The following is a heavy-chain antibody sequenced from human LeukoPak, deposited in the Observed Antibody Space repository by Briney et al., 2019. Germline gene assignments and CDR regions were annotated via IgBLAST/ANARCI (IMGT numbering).Heavy chain of an antibody. CDR2: INPSGGST. Sequence: ASVKVSCKASGYTFTNYYMHWVRQAPGQGLEWMGIINPSGGSTRYAQKFQGRVTMTRDTSISTAYMELSTLRSDDTAEYYCVRDPEGGGTPHWCFDLWGRGTLVTVSS. CDR3: VRDPEGGGTPHWCFDL. D-gene: IGHD2-15*01. CDR1: GYTFTNYY. V-gene: IGHV1-46*01. J-gene: IGHJ2*01.